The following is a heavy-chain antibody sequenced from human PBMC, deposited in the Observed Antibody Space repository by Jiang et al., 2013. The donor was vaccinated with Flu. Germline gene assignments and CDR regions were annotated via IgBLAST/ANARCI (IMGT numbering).Heavy chain of an antibody. CDR2: TYYRSKRSI. V-gene: IGHV6-1*01. J-gene: IGHJ4*02. Sequence: QTLSLTCAISGDSVSSKSAAWNWIRQSPSRGLEWLGRTYYRSKRSIDYAVSVKSRITINADTSKNQFSLQLNSVTPEDTAVYYCASGYGFDSWGQGILVTVSS. CDR1: GDSVSSKSAA. CDR3: ASGYGFDS. D-gene: IGHD5-12*01.